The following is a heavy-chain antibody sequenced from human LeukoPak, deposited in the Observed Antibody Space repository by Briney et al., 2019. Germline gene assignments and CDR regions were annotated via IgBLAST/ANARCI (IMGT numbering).Heavy chain of an antibody. Sequence: ASVKVSCKASGYTFTSYGISWVRQAPGQGLEWMGWISAYNGNTNYAQKLQGRVTMTTDTSTSTAYMELRSLRSDDTAVYYCAKIVLSVAGTGVRYFDYWGQGTLVTVSS. J-gene: IGHJ4*02. V-gene: IGHV1-18*01. CDR2: ISAYNGNT. D-gene: IGHD6-19*01. CDR1: GYTFTSYG. CDR3: AKIVLSVAGTGVRYFDY.